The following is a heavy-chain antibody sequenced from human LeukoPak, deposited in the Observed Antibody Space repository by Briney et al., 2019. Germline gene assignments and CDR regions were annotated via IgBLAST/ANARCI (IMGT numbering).Heavy chain of an antibody. J-gene: IGHJ4*02. D-gene: IGHD3-3*01. CDR3: ARDQYDTWSRRGNFDS. V-gene: IGHV3-7*03. Sequence: HPGGSLRLSCVASAFAFNTYTMEWVRLAPGKGLEWVANIKLDGSEKNYVDSVKGRFTISRDNTKNSLYLQMNSLRAEDTAVFYCARDQYDTWSRRGNFDSWGQGTLVIVSS. CDR2: IKLDGSEK. CDR1: AFAFNTYT.